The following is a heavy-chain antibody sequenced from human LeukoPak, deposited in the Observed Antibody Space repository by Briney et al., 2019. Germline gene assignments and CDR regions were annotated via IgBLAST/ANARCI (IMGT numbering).Heavy chain of an antibody. CDR1: GCTFTSYA. V-gene: IGHV1-3*01. D-gene: IGHD3-3*01. CDR3: ARGHSATIFGVAPYYYYGMDV. Sequence: ASVKVSCKASGCTFTSYAMHWVRQAPGQRLEWMGWINAGNGNTKYSQKFQGRVTITRDTSASTAYMELSSLRSEDTAVYYCARGHSATIFGVAPYYYYGMDVWGQGTTVTVSS. J-gene: IGHJ6*02. CDR2: INAGNGNT.